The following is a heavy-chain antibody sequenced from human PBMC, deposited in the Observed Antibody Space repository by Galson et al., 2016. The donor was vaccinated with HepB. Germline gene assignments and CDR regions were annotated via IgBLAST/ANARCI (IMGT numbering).Heavy chain of an antibody. Sequence: SVKVSCKISGYTLIESSMHWVRQAPGKGLEWMGGFDPEDGERIDVQRFQGRVTMTKDTSTDTAYLELSSLRSDDTAVYFCATVGPTGNLEYGGQGTLVIVSS. J-gene: IGHJ4*02. V-gene: IGHV1-24*01. CDR2: FDPEDGER. CDR1: GYTLIESS. CDR3: ATVGPTGNLEY.